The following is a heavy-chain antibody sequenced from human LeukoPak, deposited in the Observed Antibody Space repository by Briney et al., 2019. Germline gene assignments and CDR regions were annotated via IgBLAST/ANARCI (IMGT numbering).Heavy chain of an antibody. J-gene: IGHJ4*02. D-gene: IGHD3-22*01. CDR3: ARDYSLSSGHYHY. CDR1: GFTFSSYS. CDR2: ISSSSSYI. Sequence: GGSLRLSCAASGFTFSSYSMNWVRQAPGKGLEWVSSISSSSSYIYYADSVKGRFTISRDNAKNSLYLQMNSLRAEDTAVYYCARDYSLSSGHYHYWGQGTLVTVSS. V-gene: IGHV3-21*04.